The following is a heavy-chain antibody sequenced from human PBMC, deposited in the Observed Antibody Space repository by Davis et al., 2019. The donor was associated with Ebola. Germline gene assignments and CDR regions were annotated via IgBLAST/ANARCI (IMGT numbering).Heavy chain of an antibody. J-gene: IGHJ6*02. CDR3: ARVLRPPSYYYYYGMDV. V-gene: IGHV1-18*01. Sequence: ASVKVSCKASGYTFTSYGISWVRQAPGQGLEWMGWISAYNGNTNYAQKLQGRVTMTTDTSTSTAYMELRSLRSEDTAVYYCARVLRPPSYYYYYGMDVWGQGTTVTVSS. D-gene: IGHD4-17*01. CDR1: GYTFTSYG. CDR2: ISAYNGNT.